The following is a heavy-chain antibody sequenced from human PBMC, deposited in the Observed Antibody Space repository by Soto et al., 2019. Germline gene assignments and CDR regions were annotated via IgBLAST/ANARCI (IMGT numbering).Heavy chain of an antibody. Sequence: QITLKESGPTLVKPTQTLTLTCTFSGFSLSTSGVGVGWIRQPPGKALEWLALIYWDDDKRYSPSLKSRLTITKDTSKNQVVLTMTNMDPVDTATYYCAHATIIGLMVYAINVWGQGTMVTVSS. V-gene: IGHV2-5*02. CDR3: AHATIIGLMVYAINV. D-gene: IGHD2-8*01. J-gene: IGHJ3*01. CDR2: IYWDDDK. CDR1: GFSLSTSGVG.